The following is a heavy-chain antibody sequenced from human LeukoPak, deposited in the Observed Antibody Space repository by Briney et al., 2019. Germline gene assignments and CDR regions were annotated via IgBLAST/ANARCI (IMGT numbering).Heavy chain of an antibody. J-gene: IGHJ6*03. V-gene: IGHV1-2*02. CDR3: ARNVPSPISWRNYYMDV. D-gene: IGHD2-15*01. CDR1: GYTFTGYY. CDR2: INPNSGGT. Sequence: ASVKVSCKASGYTFTGYYMHWVRQAPGQGLEWMRWINPNSGGTKYAQKFQGRVTMTRDTSISTAYMELSRLRSDDTAVYYCARNVPSPISWRNYYMDVWGKGSTVTVSS.